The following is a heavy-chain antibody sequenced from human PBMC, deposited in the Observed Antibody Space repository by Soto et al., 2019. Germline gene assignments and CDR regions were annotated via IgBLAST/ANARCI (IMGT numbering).Heavy chain of an antibody. D-gene: IGHD1-1*01. CDR1: GASISSGDYY. Sequence: SETLSLTCNVSGASISSGDYYWSWIRQHPGKGLEWIGYIYYSGITYYNPSLKSRVTISVDTSKNQFSLKLSSVTAADTAVYYCARWPQLEPRFDYWGQGTLVTVSS. CDR3: ARWPQLEPRFDY. CDR2: IYYSGIT. V-gene: IGHV4-31*03. J-gene: IGHJ4*02.